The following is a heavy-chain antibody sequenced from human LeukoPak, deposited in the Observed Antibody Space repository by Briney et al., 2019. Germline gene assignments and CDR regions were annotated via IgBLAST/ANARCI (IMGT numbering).Heavy chain of an antibody. D-gene: IGHD3-3*01. Sequence: GGSLRLSCAASGFSFRSCGMHWVRQAPGKGLEWVTFIRYDGSNKYYTDSAKGRFSISRDNSKNTLYLQMNNLRAEDTAVYYCAKGAGVGFDYWGQGTLVTVSS. V-gene: IGHV3-30*02. CDR2: IRYDGSNK. J-gene: IGHJ4*02. CDR1: GFSFRSCG. CDR3: AKGAGVGFDY.